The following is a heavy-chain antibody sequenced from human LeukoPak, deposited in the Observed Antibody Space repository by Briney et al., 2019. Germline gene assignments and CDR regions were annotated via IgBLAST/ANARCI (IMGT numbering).Heavy chain of an antibody. V-gene: IGHV3-48*01. D-gene: IGHD6-13*01. CDR3: ARSRPGTEAGQPNFDY. CDR2: ISSIGSII. Sequence: GGSLRLSCAASGFTFSTYSMSWVRQAPGKGLKWVSYISSIGSIIYYADSVKGRFTISRDNAKSSLYLQMNSLRAEDTAVYYCARSRPGTEAGQPNFDYWGQGTLVTVSS. J-gene: IGHJ4*02. CDR1: GFTFSTYS.